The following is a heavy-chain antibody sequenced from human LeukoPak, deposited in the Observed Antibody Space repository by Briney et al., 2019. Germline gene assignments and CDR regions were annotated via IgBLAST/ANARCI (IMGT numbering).Heavy chain of an antibody. J-gene: IGHJ4*02. CDR2: IYYSGST. CDR1: GGSISSYY. CDR3: GRPSESSGYRVFDY. V-gene: IGHV4-59*01. Sequence: SETLSLTCTVSGGSISSYYWSWIRQPPGKGLEWIGYIYYSGSTNYNPSLKSRVTISVDTSKNQFSLKLSSVTAADTAVYYCGRPSESSGYRVFDYLGQGTLITVSS. D-gene: IGHD6-13*01.